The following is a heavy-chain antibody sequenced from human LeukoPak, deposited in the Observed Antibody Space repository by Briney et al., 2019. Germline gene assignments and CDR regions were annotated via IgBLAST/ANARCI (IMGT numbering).Heavy chain of an antibody. V-gene: IGHV3-30*02. CDR1: GFTFSSYG. CDR3: ARDPYSGSYGADYYYYMDV. J-gene: IGHJ6*03. CDR2: IRYDGSNK. D-gene: IGHD1-26*01. Sequence: GGSLRLSCAASGFTFSSYGMHWVRQAPGKGLEWVAFIRYDGSNKYYADSVKGRFTISRDNSKNTLYLQMNSLRAEDTAVYYCARDPYSGSYGADYYYYMDVWGKGTTVTISS.